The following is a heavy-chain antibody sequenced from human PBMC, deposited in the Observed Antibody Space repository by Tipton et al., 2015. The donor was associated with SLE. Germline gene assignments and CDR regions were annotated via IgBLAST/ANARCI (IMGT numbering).Heavy chain of an antibody. CDR2: IYPSGST. Sequence: TLSLSCTVSGGSISSGSYYWNWIRQPAGKGLEWIGYIYPSGSTNYNPSLKSRVTISVDTSKNQFSLKLSSVTAADTAVYYCARGRGIAVAGTYYYYGMDVWGQGTTVTVSS. J-gene: IGHJ6*02. CDR3: ARGRGIAVAGTYYYYGMDV. V-gene: IGHV4-61*09. CDR1: GGSISSGSYY. D-gene: IGHD6-19*01.